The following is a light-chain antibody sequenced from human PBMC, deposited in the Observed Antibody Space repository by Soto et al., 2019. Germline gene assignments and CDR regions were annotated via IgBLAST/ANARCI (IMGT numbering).Light chain of an antibody. Sequence: EIVLTQSPGTLSLSPGERATLSCRASQSVSSSYLAWYKQKPGQAPRLLIYGASSRATGIPDRFSGSGSGTDLTLTISRLEPEDFAVYYCQQYGSSPRTFGQGTKLEIK. J-gene: IGKJ2*01. CDR1: QSVSSSY. V-gene: IGKV3-20*01. CDR3: QQYGSSPRT. CDR2: GAS.